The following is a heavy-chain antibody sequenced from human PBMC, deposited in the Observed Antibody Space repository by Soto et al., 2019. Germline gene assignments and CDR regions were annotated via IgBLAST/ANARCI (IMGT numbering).Heavy chain of an antibody. Sequence: PGGSLRLSCAASGFTFSSYEMNWVRQVPGKGLELVSYISSSGSTTHYADSVKGRFTIYRDNAKSSLYLQMNSLRPEDTAVYYCARLSGTYGRRHYFDYWGQGTLVTVSS. CDR2: ISSSGSTT. J-gene: IGHJ4*02. CDR3: ARLSGTYGRRHYFDY. CDR1: GFTFSSYE. V-gene: IGHV3-48*03. D-gene: IGHD3-16*01.